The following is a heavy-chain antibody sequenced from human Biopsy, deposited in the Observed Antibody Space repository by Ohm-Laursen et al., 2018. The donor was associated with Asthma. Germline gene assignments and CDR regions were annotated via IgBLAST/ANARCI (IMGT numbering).Heavy chain of an antibody. D-gene: IGHD3-16*02. J-gene: IGHJ6*02. CDR1: GGAFYDHY. CDR3: ARGYQPYYYNGKDL. CDR2: INDSGST. V-gene: IGHV4-34*01. Sequence: GTLSLTCAVYGGAFYDHYWNWIRQPPGKGLEWVGEINDSGSTNYNPALKSRVTILVDRIKRQVSLRQTSVTAADTAVYFCARGYQPYYYNGKDLWGRGTSVTVSS.